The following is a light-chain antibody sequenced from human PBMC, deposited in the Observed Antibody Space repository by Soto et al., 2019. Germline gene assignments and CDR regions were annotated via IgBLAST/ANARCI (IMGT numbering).Light chain of an antibody. J-gene: IGKJ2*01. Sequence: EIVLTQSPGTLSLSPGERATLSCRASQSVSSSYLSWYQQKPGQAPRLLIYGASSRATGIPDRFSGSGSGTDFTLTISRLEPEDFAVNYYQQYGSSPPYTCGQGTKLEIK. CDR1: QSVSSSY. CDR2: GAS. V-gene: IGKV3-20*01. CDR3: QQYGSSPPYT.